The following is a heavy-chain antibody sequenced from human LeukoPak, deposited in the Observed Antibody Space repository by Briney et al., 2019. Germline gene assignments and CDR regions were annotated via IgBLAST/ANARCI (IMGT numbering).Heavy chain of an antibody. D-gene: IGHD3-16*01. J-gene: IGHJ3*02. CDR1: GYSFTTYW. CDR3: ATYFAGAETFDI. CDR2: IFPGDSDT. Sequence: GESLKISGKGSGYSFTTYWIGWVRQMPGKGLEWMGLIFPGDSDTKYSPSFQGHVTISADKSISTAYLQWSSLKASDTAMYYCATYFAGAETFDIWGQGTMVTVSS. V-gene: IGHV5-51*01.